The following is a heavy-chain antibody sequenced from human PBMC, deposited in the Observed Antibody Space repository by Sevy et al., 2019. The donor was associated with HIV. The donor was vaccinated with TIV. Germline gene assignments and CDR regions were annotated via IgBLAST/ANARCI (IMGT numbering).Heavy chain of an antibody. CDR1: GFTFRSDW. Sequence: GESLKISCAASGFTFRSDWMHWVRQAPGKGLVWVSRINRDGSSTAYADSVKGRFTISRDNAKNTLYLQMNSRRAEDTSVYYCLSEGGDWFDPWGQGTLVTVSS. J-gene: IGHJ5*02. CDR2: INRDGSST. V-gene: IGHV3-74*01. CDR3: LSEGGDWFDP. D-gene: IGHD3-16*01.